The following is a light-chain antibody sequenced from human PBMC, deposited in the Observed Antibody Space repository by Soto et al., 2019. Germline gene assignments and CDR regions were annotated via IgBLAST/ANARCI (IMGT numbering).Light chain of an antibody. CDR2: SNN. J-gene: IGLJ3*02. CDR1: SSNIGSNT. Sequence: QSVLTQPPSASGTPGQRVTISCSGSSSNIGSNTVNWYQQLPGTAPKLLIYSNNRRPSGVPDRFSGSKSGTSASLAISGLQSEDEADYYCAAWDDSLNARVFGGGTKVTVL. CDR3: AAWDDSLNARV. V-gene: IGLV1-44*01.